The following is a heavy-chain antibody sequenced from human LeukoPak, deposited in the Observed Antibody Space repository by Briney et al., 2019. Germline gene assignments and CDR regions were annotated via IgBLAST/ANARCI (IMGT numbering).Heavy chain of an antibody. V-gene: IGHV3-9*01. Sequence: PGGSLRLSCAASGFTFDDYAMHWVRQAPGKGLGWVSGISWNSGSIGYADSVKGRFTISRDNAKNSLYLQMNSLRAEDTALYYCAKDMARYYDSSGYYPFDYWGQGTLVTVSS. D-gene: IGHD3-22*01. CDR1: GFTFDDYA. CDR3: AKDMARYYDSSGYYPFDY. J-gene: IGHJ4*02. CDR2: ISWNSGSI.